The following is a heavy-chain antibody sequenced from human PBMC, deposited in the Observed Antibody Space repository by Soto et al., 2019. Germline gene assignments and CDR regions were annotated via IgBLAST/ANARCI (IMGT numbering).Heavy chain of an antibody. J-gene: IGHJ5*02. Sequence: QVQLVQSGPEVEKPGASVKVSCQASGYKFINYYMHWVRQAPGQGLEWVGMVNPNGGSTSYPQKFQGRVTMTRDTSTNTVFMELCGLTFEDTAVYFCARGEGLTVFRGGWFDTWGQGSLVIVSS. D-gene: IGHD3-10*01. CDR2: VNPNGGST. CDR1: GYKFINYY. CDR3: ARGEGLTVFRGGWFDT. V-gene: IGHV1-46*03.